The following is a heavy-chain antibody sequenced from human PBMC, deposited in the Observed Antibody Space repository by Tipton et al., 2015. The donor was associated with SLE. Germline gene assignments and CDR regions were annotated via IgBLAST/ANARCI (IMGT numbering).Heavy chain of an antibody. CDR3: ARGLDYGDSPFDY. CDR2: IYTSGST. D-gene: IGHD4-17*01. CDR1: GGSLSSGRYY. J-gene: IGHJ4*02. Sequence: TLSLTCTVSGGSLSSGRYYWRWIRQPAGRGLECIGYIYTSGSTNYNPSLKSRVTISVDTSKNQFSLKLSSVTAADTAVYYCARGLDYGDSPFDYWGKGTRVTVSS. V-gene: IGHV4-61*10.